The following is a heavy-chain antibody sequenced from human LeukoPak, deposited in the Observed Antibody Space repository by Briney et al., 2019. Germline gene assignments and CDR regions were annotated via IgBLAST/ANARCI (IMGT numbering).Heavy chain of an antibody. CDR3: ATASYYDTSGFKSYWYFDI. CDR1: GLSFSNFA. D-gene: IGHD3-22*01. J-gene: IGHJ2*01. Sequence: GGSLRLSCATSGLSFSNFAMNWVCQGPGKGLEWISYINYDNRTIYYADSVKGRFVISRDGAKNTVFLQLNSLRVEDTAVYYCATASYYDTSGFKSYWYFDIWGRGTLVTVSS. V-gene: IGHV3-48*01. CDR2: INYDNRTI.